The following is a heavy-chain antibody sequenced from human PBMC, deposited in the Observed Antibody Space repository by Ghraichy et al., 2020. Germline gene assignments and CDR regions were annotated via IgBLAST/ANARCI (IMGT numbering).Heavy chain of an antibody. CDR2: VSSNSAYI. D-gene: IGHD6-25*01. V-gene: IGHV3-21*01. CDR1: GFTFSRYT. CDR3: ARDAGMGSSATGWFDP. Sequence: GESLNISCAASGFTFSRYTMSWVRQAPGKGLEWVSTVSSNSAYIYYADSVKGRFTISRDNAKNSVYLQMSGLGADDTAVYYCARDAGMGSSATGWFDPWGQGTLVTVSS. J-gene: IGHJ5*02.